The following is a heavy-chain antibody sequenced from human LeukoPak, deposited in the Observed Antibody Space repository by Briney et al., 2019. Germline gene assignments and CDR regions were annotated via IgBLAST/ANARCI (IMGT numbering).Heavy chain of an antibody. V-gene: IGHV1-69*05. Sequence: GSSVKVSCKASGGTFSSYAISWVRQAPGQGLEWMGGIIPIFGTANYAQKFQGRVTITTDESTSTAYMELSSLRSEDTAVYYCARAGIAAAGTPYYYYMDVWGKGTTVTVSS. CDR3: ARAGIAAAGTPYYYYMDV. J-gene: IGHJ6*03. CDR2: IIPIFGTA. D-gene: IGHD6-13*01. CDR1: GGTFSSYA.